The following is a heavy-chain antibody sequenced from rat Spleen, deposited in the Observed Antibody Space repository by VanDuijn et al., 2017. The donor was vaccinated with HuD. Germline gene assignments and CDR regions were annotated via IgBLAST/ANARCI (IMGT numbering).Heavy chain of an antibody. CDR3: AKDTGMGYYFDY. D-gene: IGHD4-1*01. Sequence: EVQLVESGGGLVQPGRSLRLSCVASGFPFNNYWMTWIRQAPRKGLEWIASITNTGGATFYPDSLKGRFTISRDNTKSTLYLQMNSLRSEDTATYYCAKDTGMGYYFDYWGQGVMVTVSS. V-gene: IGHV5-31*01. CDR1: GFPFNNYW. CDR2: ITNTGGAT. J-gene: IGHJ2*01.